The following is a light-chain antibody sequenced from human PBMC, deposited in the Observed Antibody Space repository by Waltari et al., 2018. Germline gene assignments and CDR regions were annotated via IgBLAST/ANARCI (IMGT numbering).Light chain of an antibody. CDR2: GTS. V-gene: IGKV3-20*01. CDR1: QSLRVAY. J-gene: IGKJ2*01. CDR3: QQYDTSPGS. Sequence: EIVLTQSPGTLSLSPGERATLSCRASQSLRVAYLAWYQQRSGQAPSLLIFGTSYRATGIPDRFSGSGSGTDFTLTISRLEPEDFALYYCQQYDTSPGSFGQGTKLEIK.